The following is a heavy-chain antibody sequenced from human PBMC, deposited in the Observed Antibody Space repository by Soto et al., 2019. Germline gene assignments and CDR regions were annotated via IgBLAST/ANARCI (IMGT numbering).Heavy chain of an antibody. D-gene: IGHD3-9*01. CDR1: GASISRDDYY. Sequence: QVQLQESGPGLVKPSQTLSLTCSVSGASISRDDYYWSWIRQHPGKCLERIAYMYSSGNSYYNPSLSSLVAIALDTSKNQFSLRLSSVTAAETGVYYCASALTGDYVGFDYWGQGTPATVSS. J-gene: IGHJ4*02. V-gene: IGHV4-31*01. CDR2: MYSSGNS. CDR3: ASALTGDYVGFDY.